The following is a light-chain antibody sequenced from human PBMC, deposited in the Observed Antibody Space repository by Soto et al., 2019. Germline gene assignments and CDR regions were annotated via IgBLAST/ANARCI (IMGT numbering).Light chain of an antibody. CDR1: SSDVGGYNY. CDR3: SSYTSSSSVV. Sequence: QSVLTQPASVSGSPGQSITISCTGTSSDVGGYNYVSWYQQHPGKAPKPMIYDVGNRPSGVSIRFSGSKSGNTASLTISGLQAADEADYYCSSYTSSSSVVFGGGTKLTVL. CDR2: DVG. J-gene: IGLJ2*01. V-gene: IGLV2-14*01.